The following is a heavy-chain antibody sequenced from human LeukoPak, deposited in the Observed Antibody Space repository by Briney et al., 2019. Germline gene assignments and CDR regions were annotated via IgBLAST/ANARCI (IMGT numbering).Heavy chain of an antibody. CDR3: AFEIGRSQGAFDI. CDR2: INQEGYEK. D-gene: IGHD1-26*01. CDR1: GFTFRKFW. V-gene: IGHV3-7*01. Sequence: GGSLRLSCAASGFTFRKFWMTWVRQAPGKGLEWVANINQEGYEKYSVDSVKGRFTISRDNAKNSLYLQMDSLRAEDTAVYYCAFEIGRSQGAFDIWGQGTMITVSS. J-gene: IGHJ3*02.